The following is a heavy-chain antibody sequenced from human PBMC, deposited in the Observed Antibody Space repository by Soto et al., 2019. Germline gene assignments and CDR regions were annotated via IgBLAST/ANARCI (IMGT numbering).Heavy chain of an antibody. Sequence: GGSLRLSCSASGFTFSSYAMHWVRQAPGKGLEYVSAISSNGGSTYYADSVKGRFTISRDNSKNTLYLQMSSLRAEDTAVYYCVKDRRGGRLWFGELFDYWGQGTLVTVSS. D-gene: IGHD3-10*01. CDR2: ISSNGGST. CDR3: VKDRRGGRLWFGELFDY. V-gene: IGHV3-64D*08. J-gene: IGHJ4*02. CDR1: GFTFSSYA.